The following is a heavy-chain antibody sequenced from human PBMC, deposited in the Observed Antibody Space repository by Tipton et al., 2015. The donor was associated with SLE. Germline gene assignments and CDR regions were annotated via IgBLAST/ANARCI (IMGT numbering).Heavy chain of an antibody. CDR2: IYYSGST. Sequence: TLSLTCTVSGGSISSYYWGWIRQPPGKGLEWIGSIYYSGSTYYNPSLKSRVTISVDTSKNQFSLKLSSVTAADTAVYFCARGGSSSWSDDAFDIWGQGTMVTVSS. V-gene: IGHV4-39*07. CDR3: ARGGSSSWSDDAFDI. CDR1: GGSISSYY. D-gene: IGHD6-13*01. J-gene: IGHJ3*02.